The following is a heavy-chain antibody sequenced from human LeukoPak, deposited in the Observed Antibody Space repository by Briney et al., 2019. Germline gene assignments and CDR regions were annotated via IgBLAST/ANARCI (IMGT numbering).Heavy chain of an antibody. D-gene: IGHD2-15*01. V-gene: IGHV3-43*01. CDR2: ISWDGGST. CDR1: GYTLTELS. Sequence: ASVKVSCKVSGYTLTELSVHWVRQAPGKGLEWVSLISWDGGSTYYADSVKGRFTISRDNSKNSLYLQMNSLRTEDTALYYCAKDISATGKYYFDYWGQGTLVTVSS. J-gene: IGHJ4*02. CDR3: AKDISATGKYYFDY.